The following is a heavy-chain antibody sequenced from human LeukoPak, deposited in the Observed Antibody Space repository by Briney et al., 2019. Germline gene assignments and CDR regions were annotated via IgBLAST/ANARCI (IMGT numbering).Heavy chain of an antibody. V-gene: IGHV3-23*01. Sequence: GGSLRLSCAASGFTFSSYAMSWVRQAPGKGLEWVSGISGSGGSTYHTESVKGRFTISRDNSKKTLFLQMNSLRVEDTAVYYCAKGSNNYPDNFDYWGQGTLVTVSS. D-gene: IGHD1-1*01. J-gene: IGHJ4*02. CDR1: GFTFSSYA. CDR3: AKGSNNYPDNFDY. CDR2: ISGSGGST.